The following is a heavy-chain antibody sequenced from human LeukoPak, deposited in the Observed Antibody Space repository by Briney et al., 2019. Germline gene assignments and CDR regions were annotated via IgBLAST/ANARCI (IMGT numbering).Heavy chain of an antibody. J-gene: IGHJ4*02. CDR3: AKEGCTSTSCYSNC. D-gene: IGHD2-2*01. CDR1: GFTLSDYA. V-gene: IGHV3-23*01. CDR2: ISGSGDAT. Sequence: GGSLRLSCAASGFTLSDYAMNWVRQAPGKGLEWVSVISGSGDATYYADSVKGRFTISRDNSKNTLYLQMNSLRAEDTAVYYCAKEGCTSTSCYSNCWGQGTLVTVSS.